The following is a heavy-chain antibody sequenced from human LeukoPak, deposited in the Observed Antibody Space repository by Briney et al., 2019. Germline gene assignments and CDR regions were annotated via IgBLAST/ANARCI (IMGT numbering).Heavy chain of an antibody. Sequence: GGSLRLSCAASGFTFSSYSMNWVRQAPGKGLEWVSYISSSSSTIYYADSVKGRFTISRDNAKNSLYLQMNSLRAEDTAVYYCAKPYYDILTGYHNFDYWGQGTLVTVSS. D-gene: IGHD3-9*01. V-gene: IGHV3-48*01. CDR2: ISSSSSTI. CDR3: AKPYYDILTGYHNFDY. CDR1: GFTFSSYS. J-gene: IGHJ4*02.